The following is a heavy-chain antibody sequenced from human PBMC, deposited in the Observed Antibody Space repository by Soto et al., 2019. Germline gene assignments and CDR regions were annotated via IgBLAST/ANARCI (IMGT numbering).Heavy chain of an antibody. V-gene: IGHV1-69*13. CDR2: IIPIFGTA. J-gene: IGHJ6*02. Sequence: SVKVSCKASGGTFSSYSISWVRQAPGQGLEWMGGIIPIFGTANYAQKFQGRVTITADESTSTAYMELSSLRSEDTAVYYCARRSSSSFGSYGMDVWGQGTTVTVSS. CDR3: ARRSSSSFGSYGMDV. D-gene: IGHD6-6*01. CDR1: GGTFSSYS.